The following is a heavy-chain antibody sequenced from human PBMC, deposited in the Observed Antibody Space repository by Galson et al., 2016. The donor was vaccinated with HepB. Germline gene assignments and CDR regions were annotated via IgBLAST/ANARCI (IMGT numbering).Heavy chain of an antibody. V-gene: IGHV3-23*01. CDR3: AKDLYGSGTYGLDY. D-gene: IGHD3-10*01. CDR2: ISAGGGST. J-gene: IGHJ4*02. Sequence: VSGISAGGGSTFYADSVKGRFTTSRDNSQNTLYLQMNSLRAEDTAQYYCAKDLYGSGTYGLDYWGRGTLVTVSS.